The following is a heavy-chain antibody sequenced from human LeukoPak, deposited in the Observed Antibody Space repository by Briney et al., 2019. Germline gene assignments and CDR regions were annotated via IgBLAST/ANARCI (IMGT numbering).Heavy chain of an antibody. CDR1: GFAFSSYD. V-gene: IGHV3-13*04. CDR3: VRAVYCSGGSCTLLPPL. J-gene: IGHJ4*02. CDR2: IGIAADT. Sequence: SGGSLRLSCAASGFAFSSYDMHWVRQATGKGLEWFSGIGIAADTYYAGSVKGRFTISRDNVKNSLYLQMNSLRAGDTAVYYCVRAVYCSGGSCTLLPPLWGQGTLVTVSS. D-gene: IGHD2-15*01.